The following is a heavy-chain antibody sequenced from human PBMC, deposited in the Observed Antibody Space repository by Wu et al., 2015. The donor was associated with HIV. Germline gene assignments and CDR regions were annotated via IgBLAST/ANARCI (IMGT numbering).Heavy chain of an antibody. V-gene: IGHV1-69*01. CDR2: IVAVFNAA. CDR3: AGGSGGVDNWFAP. CDR1: GGTLSNYN. D-gene: IGHD2-8*01. Sequence: QVQLVQSGAEVKKPGSSVKVSCEASGGTLSNYNIAWVRQAPGQGPEWMGGIVAVFNAAKYAQRFQDRLTITADASTSTIYMELTSLTSDDTAIYYCAGGSGGVDNWFAPWGQGTQVTVSS. J-gene: IGHJ5*02.